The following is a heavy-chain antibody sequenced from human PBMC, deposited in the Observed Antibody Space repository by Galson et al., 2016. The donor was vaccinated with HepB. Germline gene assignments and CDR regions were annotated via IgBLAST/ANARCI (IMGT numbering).Heavy chain of an antibody. Sequence: SLRLSCAASGFTFRDYAMQWVRQPPQKGLEWVSGISWNSGSLEYADSVKGRFTISRDNAKRSVHLQLNSLRPGDTALYYCVKSSTGVVFNNWSDSWGQGTLVTVSS. CDR1: GFTFRDYA. D-gene: IGHD3-3*01. CDR3: VKSSTGVVFNNWSDS. J-gene: IGHJ5*01. CDR2: ISWNSGSL. V-gene: IGHV3-9*01.